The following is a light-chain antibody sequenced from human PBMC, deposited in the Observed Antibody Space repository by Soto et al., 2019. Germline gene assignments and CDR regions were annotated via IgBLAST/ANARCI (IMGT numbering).Light chain of an antibody. V-gene: IGKV3-20*01. J-gene: IGKJ3*01. Sequence: EIVLTQSPGTLSLSPGERATLSCRASQTISSSYLVWYQQKPGQAPRLLIYAASSRATGIPDRFSGSGSGTDFTLTISRLEPEDFAVYYCQQYGGSPSFTFGPGTKVEIK. CDR2: AAS. CDR3: QQYGGSPSFT. CDR1: QTISSSY.